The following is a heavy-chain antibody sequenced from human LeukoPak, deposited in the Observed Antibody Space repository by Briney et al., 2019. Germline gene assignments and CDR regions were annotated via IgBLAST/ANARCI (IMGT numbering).Heavy chain of an antibody. V-gene: IGHV3-74*01. J-gene: IGHJ4*02. CDR1: GFTFSSYW. D-gene: IGHD6-19*01. CDR2: INSDGSST. Sequence: GGSLRLSCAASGFTFSSYWMRWVRQAPGKGLVWVSRINSDGSSTSYADSVKGRFTISRDNAKNTLYLQMNSLRAEDTAVYYCARQYSSGWYYFDYWGQGTLVTVSS. CDR3: ARQYSSGWYYFDY.